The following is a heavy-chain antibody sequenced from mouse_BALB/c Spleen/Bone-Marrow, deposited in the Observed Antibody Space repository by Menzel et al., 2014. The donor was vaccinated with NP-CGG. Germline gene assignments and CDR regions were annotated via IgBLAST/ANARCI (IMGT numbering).Heavy chain of an antibody. D-gene: IGHD2-14*01. Sequence: VQLKHSGPELVKPGASVKMSCKASGYTFTSSVMHWVKQKPGQGLEWFGYFNPYNDGSKYNEKFKGKATLTSDKSSSTAYMELSSLTSEDSAVYYCAKGGNYRYDFDYWGQGTTLTVSS. J-gene: IGHJ2*01. CDR2: FNPYNDGS. CDR1: GYTFTSSV. CDR3: AKGGNYRYDFDY. V-gene: IGHV1-14*01.